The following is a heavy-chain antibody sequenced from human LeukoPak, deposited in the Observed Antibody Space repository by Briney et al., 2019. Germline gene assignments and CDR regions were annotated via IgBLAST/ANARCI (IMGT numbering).Heavy chain of an antibody. CDR3: ARTAGWSFGFDY. J-gene: IGHJ4*02. CDR1: GGSISSGGYY. CDR2: IYNSGTT. V-gene: IGHV4-31*03. Sequence: SETLSPTCTVSGGSISSGGYYWTWIRQYPGKGLEWIGYIYNSGTTYYNPSLQSRVTISGDTSKNQFSLKLSSVTAADTAVYYCARTAGWSFGFDYWGQGTLVTVSS. D-gene: IGHD1-26*01.